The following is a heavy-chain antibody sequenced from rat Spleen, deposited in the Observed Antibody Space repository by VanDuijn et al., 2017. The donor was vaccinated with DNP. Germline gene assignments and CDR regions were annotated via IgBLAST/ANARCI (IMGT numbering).Heavy chain of an antibody. CDR1: GYSITSNY. J-gene: IGHJ2*01. CDR2: ISYSGST. Sequence: EVQLQESGSGLVKPSQSLSLTCSVTGYSITSNYWGWIRKFPGNKLEYIGHISYSGSTNYNPSLNSRLSITRDTSKNHFFLHLNSVTTEDTATYYCARWTRYFDYWGQGVMVTVSS. V-gene: IGHV3-1*01. CDR3: ARWTRYFDY. D-gene: IGHD1-7*01.